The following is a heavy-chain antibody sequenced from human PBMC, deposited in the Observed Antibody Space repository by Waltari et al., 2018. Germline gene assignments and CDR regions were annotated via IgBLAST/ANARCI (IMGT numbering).Heavy chain of an antibody. CDR1: GFTFSSYA. Sequence: EVQLLESGGGLVQPGGSLRLSCAASGFTFSSYAMRWVGQAPGKGLEWVSAISGSGGSTYYADSVKGRFTISRDNSKNTLYLQMNSLRAEDTAVYYCAKDERRIAAAGWSWGQGTLVTVSS. CDR2: ISGSGGST. D-gene: IGHD6-13*01. V-gene: IGHV3-23*01. CDR3: AKDERRIAAAGWS. J-gene: IGHJ4*02.